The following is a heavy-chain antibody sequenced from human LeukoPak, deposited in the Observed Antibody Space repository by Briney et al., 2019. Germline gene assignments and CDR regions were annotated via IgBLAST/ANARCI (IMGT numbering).Heavy chain of an antibody. CDR1: GFTFSNYA. CDR2: IYSGGST. Sequence: GGSLRLSCLASGFTFSNYAMSWVRQAPGKGLEWVSVIYSGGSTYYADSVKGRFTISRDNSKNPLYLQMNSLRAEDTAVYYCARDSALAVAGEIDYWGQGTLVTVSS. D-gene: IGHD6-19*01. V-gene: IGHV3-66*01. CDR3: ARDSALAVAGEIDY. J-gene: IGHJ4*02.